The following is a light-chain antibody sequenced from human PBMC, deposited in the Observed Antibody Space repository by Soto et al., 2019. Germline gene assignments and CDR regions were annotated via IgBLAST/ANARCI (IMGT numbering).Light chain of an antibody. CDR1: SSNIGAGYD. V-gene: IGLV1-40*01. Sequence: QSVLTQPPSVSGAPGQRVINSCTGSSSNIGAGYDVHWYQQLPGTAPKLLIYGNKNRPSGVPDRISGSKSATSASLAITGLQAEDEGDYYCQSYDSSLSGSVFGGGTKLTVL. CDR2: GNK. CDR3: QSYDSSLSGSV. J-gene: IGLJ2*01.